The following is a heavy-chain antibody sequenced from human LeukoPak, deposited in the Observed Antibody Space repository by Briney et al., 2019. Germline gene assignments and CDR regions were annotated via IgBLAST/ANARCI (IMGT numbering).Heavy chain of an antibody. CDR1: GYTFTNYG. CDR3: AGDRFLWGLGNWFDL. J-gene: IGHJ5*02. D-gene: IGHD3-3*01. CDR2: VSTSNPHT. V-gene: IGHV1-18*01. Sequence: GASVKVSCKTSGYTFTNYGISWVRQAPGQGLEWMGWVSTSNPHTNYAPKFRGRVIMTIDTSTTTAYLEMRSLTSDDTAVYCCAGDRFLWGLGNWFDLWGQGTLVTVTS.